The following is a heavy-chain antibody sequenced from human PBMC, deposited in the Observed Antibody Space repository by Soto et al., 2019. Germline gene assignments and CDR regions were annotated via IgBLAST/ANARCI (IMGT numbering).Heavy chain of an antibody. V-gene: IGHV1-46*03. CDR2: INPSGGST. J-gene: IGHJ6*03. CDR3: ARDLYYGWGTPQDDPDYYMDV. D-gene: IGHD3-10*01. CDR1: GYTFTSYY. Sequence: GASVKVSCKASGYTFTSYYMHWVRQAPGQGLEWMGIINPSGGSTSYAQKFQGRVTMTRDTSTSTVYMELSSLRSEDTAVYYCARDLYYGWGTPQDDPDYYMDVWGKGTTVTVSS.